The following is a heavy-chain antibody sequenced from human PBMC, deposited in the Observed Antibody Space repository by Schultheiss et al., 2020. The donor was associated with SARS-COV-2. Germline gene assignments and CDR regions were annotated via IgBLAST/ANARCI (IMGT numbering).Heavy chain of an antibody. V-gene: IGHV3-21*01. CDR3: ARDFRGYSYPGDY. Sequence: GESLKISCSASGFTFSSYAMHWVRQAPGKGLEWVSSISSSSSYIYYADSVKGRFTISRDNAKNSLYLQMNSLRAEDTAVYYCARDFRGYSYPGDYWGQGTLVTVSS. CDR1: GFTFSSYA. D-gene: IGHD5-18*01. J-gene: IGHJ4*02. CDR2: ISSSSSYI.